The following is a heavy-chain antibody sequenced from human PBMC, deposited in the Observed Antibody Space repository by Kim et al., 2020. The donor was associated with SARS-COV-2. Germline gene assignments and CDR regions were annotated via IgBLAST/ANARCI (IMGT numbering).Heavy chain of an antibody. CDR3: ARGYDSLASY. V-gene: IGHV1-18*01. CDR2: NT. J-gene: IGHJ4*02. D-gene: IGHD3-22*01. Sequence: NTNYAQKLQGRVTMTTDTSTSTAYMELRSLRSDDTAVYYCARGYDSLASYWGQGTLVTVSS.